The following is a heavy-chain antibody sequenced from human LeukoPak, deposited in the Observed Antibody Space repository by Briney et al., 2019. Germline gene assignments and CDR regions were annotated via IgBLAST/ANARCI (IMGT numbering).Heavy chain of an antibody. V-gene: IGHV3-7*05. D-gene: IGHD1-26*01. CDR2: IKEDGSEK. CDR3: ARERSYYGSTSY. J-gene: IGHJ4*02. Sequence: PGGSLRLSCVASGFTFISYWMSWVRQAPGKGLEWVANIKEDGSEKDYVDSVKGRFTISRDNAKNSLYLQMNSLRAEDTAVYYCARERSYYGSTSYWGQGTLVTVSS. CDR1: GFTFISYW.